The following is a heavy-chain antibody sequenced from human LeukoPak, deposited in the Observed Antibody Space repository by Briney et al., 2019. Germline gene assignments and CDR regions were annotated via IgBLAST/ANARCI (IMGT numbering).Heavy chain of an antibody. Sequence: SGGSLRLSCAASGFTFSSYAMHWVRQAPGKGLEWVAVISHDGSKIHYGNSVKGRFTISRDNSKSTLYLQMNSLKPEDTAVYYCAKDPYRVVVATGNYLDPWGQGTLVTVSS. J-gene: IGHJ5*02. CDR2: ISHDGSKI. V-gene: IGHV3-30*04. CDR1: GFTFSSYA. D-gene: IGHD2-15*01. CDR3: AKDPYRVVVATGNYLDP.